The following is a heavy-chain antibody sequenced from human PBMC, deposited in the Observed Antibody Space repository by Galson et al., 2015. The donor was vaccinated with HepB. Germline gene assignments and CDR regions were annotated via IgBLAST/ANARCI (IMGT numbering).Heavy chain of an antibody. CDR2: IIPILGIA. Sequence: SVKVSCKASGGTFSSYAISWVRQAPGQGLEWMGGIIPILGIANYAQKFQGRVTITADKSTSTAYMELSSLRSEDTAVYYCARGGDIVVVVAALPSGDWYFDLWGRGTLVTVSS. CDR3: ARGGDIVVVVAALPSGDWYFDL. CDR1: GGTFSSYA. D-gene: IGHD2-15*01. J-gene: IGHJ2*01. V-gene: IGHV1-69*10.